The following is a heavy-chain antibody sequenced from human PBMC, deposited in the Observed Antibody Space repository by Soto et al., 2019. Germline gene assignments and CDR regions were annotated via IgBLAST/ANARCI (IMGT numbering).Heavy chain of an antibody. CDR2: IRSKANSYAT. V-gene: IGHV3-73*01. D-gene: IGHD1-7*01. CDR1: GFTFSGSA. J-gene: IGHJ4*02. Sequence: PXGSLILSCSASGFTFSGSAMHWVRQASGKGLEWVGRIRSKANSYATAYAASVKGRFTISRDDSKNTAYLQMNSLKTEDTAVYYCASLNWNYDDYWGQGTLVTVSS. CDR3: ASLNWNYDDY.